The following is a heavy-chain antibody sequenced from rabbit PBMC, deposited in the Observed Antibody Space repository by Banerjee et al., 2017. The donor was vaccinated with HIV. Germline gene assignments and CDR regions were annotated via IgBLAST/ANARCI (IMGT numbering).Heavy chain of an antibody. D-gene: IGHD6-1*01. CDR3: VRDGGYMLVNL. J-gene: IGHJ4*01. CDR1: GFTLSSYYY. Sequence: QEQLVESGGGLVQPEGSLTLTCKASGFTLSSYYYMCWVRQAPGKELEWIGYINTGSARTDYASWAKGRFTISRTSSTTVSLQMTSLTAADTATYFCVRDGGYMLVNLWGPGTLVTVS. CDR2: INTGSART. V-gene: IGHV1S45*01.